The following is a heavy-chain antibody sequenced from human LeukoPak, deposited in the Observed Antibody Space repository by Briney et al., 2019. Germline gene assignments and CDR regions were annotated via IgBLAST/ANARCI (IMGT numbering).Heavy chain of an antibody. D-gene: IGHD4-17*01. CDR1: GFTFSSYC. Sequence: TGGSLRLSCAASGFTFSSYCMRWVRQAPGKGLEWVAVISYDGSNKYYADSVKGRFTISRDNSKNPLYLQINSPRAEETAVYYCAKDQGDYGVNFQHWGQGTLVTVSS. V-gene: IGHV3-30*18. CDR2: ISYDGSNK. CDR3: AKDQGDYGVNFQH. J-gene: IGHJ1*01.